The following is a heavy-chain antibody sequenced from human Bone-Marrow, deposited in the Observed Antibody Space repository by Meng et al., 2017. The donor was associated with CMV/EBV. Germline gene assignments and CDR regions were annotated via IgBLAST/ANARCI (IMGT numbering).Heavy chain of an antibody. Sequence: GSLRLSCAVYGGSFSGYYWSWIRQPPGKGLEWIGEINHSGSTNYNPSLKSRVTISVDTSKNQFSLKLSSVTAADTAVYYCARGGYCSSTSCYTAAFDIWGRGTMVTVSS. J-gene: IGHJ3*02. CDR3: ARGGYCSSTSCYTAAFDI. CDR2: INHSGST. D-gene: IGHD2-2*02. CDR1: GGSFSGYY. V-gene: IGHV4-34*01.